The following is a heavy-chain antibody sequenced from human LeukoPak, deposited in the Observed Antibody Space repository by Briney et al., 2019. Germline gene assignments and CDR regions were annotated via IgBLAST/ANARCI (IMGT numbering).Heavy chain of an antibody. CDR3: ARARPDYYDRPTFDY. CDR2: IYTSGST. D-gene: IGHD3-22*01. J-gene: IGHJ4*02. Sequence: SETLSLTCTVSGGSISSYYWSWIRQPAGKGLEWIGRIYTSGSTNHNPSLKSRVTMSVDTSKNQFSLKLSSVTAADTAVYYCARARPDYYDRPTFDYWGQGTLVTVSS. CDR1: GGSISSYY. V-gene: IGHV4-4*07.